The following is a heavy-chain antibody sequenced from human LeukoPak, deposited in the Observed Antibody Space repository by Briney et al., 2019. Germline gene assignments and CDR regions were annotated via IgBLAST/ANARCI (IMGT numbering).Heavy chain of an antibody. J-gene: IGHJ4*02. CDR2: ISVSGGST. V-gene: IGHV3-23*01. CDR1: GFTFSSYV. Sequence: GGSLKLSCLAPGFTFSSYVMNWVRQTPGKGLEWVSSISVSGGSTFYADSVKGRFTISRDNSKNTLYLQLNGLRTEDTALYYCAKDRLLNCRGDCYIFDYWGQGTLVTVSS. CDR3: AKDRLLNCRGDCYIFDY. D-gene: IGHD2-21*01.